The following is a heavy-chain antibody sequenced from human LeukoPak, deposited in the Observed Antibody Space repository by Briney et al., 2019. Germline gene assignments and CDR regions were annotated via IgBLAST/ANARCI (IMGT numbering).Heavy chain of an antibody. CDR1: GFTFSSYS. D-gene: IGHD1-26*01. CDR2: ISSSSSYI. Sequence: GGSLRLSCAASGFTFSSYSMNWVRQAPGKGLEWVSSISSSSSYIYYADSVKGRFTISRDNAKNSLYLQMNSLRAEDTAVYYCARDTWEVQSLKDSGSYYVGGFDYWGQGTLVTVSS. J-gene: IGHJ4*02. CDR3: ARDTWEVQSLKDSGSYYVGGFDY. V-gene: IGHV3-21*01.